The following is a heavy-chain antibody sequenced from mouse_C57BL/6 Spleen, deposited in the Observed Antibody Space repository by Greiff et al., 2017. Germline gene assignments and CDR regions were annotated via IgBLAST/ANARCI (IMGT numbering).Heavy chain of an antibody. CDR2: IDPSDSYT. Sequence: QVQLQQPGAELVRPGTSVKLSCKASGYTFTSYWMHWVKQRPGQGLEWIGVIDPSDSYTNYNQKFKGKATLTVDTSSSTAYMQLSSLTSEDSAVYYCARSDYYGSSPLYAMDDWGQGTSVTVSS. J-gene: IGHJ4*01. CDR3: ARSDYYGSSPLYAMDD. V-gene: IGHV1-59*01. D-gene: IGHD1-1*01. CDR1: GYTFTSYW.